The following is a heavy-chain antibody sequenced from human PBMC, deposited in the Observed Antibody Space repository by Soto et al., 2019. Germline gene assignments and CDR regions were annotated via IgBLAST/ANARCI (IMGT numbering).Heavy chain of an antibody. V-gene: IGHV1-8*01. CDR2: MNPNSGNT. D-gene: IGHD6-6*01. CDR1: GYTFTSYD. CDR3: ARERRSSSHFDY. J-gene: IGHJ4*02. Sequence: GASVKVSCKASGYTFTSYDINWVRQATGQGLEWMGWMNPNSGNTGYAQKFQGRVTMTRNTSISTAYMELSSLRSEDTAVYYCARERRSSSHFDYWGQGTLVTVSS.